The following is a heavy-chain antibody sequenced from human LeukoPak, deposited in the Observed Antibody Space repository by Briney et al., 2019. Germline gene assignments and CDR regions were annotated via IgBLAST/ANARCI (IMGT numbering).Heavy chain of an antibody. V-gene: IGHV1-3*01. D-gene: IGHD6-19*01. Sequence: ASVKVSCKASGYTFTSYAMHWVRQAPRQRLEWMGWINAGNGNTKYSQKFQGRVTITRDTSASTAYMELSSLRSEDTAVYYCARTGIAVAGPFDYWGQGTLVTVSS. CDR3: ARTGIAVAGPFDY. CDR2: INAGNGNT. J-gene: IGHJ4*02. CDR1: GYTFTSYA.